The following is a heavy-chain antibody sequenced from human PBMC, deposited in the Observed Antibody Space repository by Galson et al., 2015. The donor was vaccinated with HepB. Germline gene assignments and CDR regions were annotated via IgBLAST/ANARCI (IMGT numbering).Heavy chain of an antibody. D-gene: IGHD3-22*01. CDR1: GFTFSSYG. CDR3: AILAGWYDSSGHTG. J-gene: IGHJ4*02. V-gene: IGHV3-30*03. CDR2: ISYDGSNK. Sequence: SLRLSCAASGFTFSSYGMHWVRQAPGKGLEWVAVISYDGSNKYYADSVKGRFTISRDNSKNTLYLQMNSLRAEDTAVYYCAILAGWYDSSGHTGWGQGTLVPVSS.